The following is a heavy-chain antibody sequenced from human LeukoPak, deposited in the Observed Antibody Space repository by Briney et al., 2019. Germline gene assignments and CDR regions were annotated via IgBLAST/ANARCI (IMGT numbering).Heavy chain of an antibody. CDR2: ISSSGSTI. Sequence: GGSLRLSCAASGFTFSDYYMSWIRQAPGKGLEWVSYISSSGSTIYYADSVKGRLTISRDNAKNSLYLQMNSLRAEDTAVYYCARELGSGSYLNWFDPWGQGTLVTVSS. CDR3: ARELGSGSYLNWFDP. CDR1: GFTFSDYY. J-gene: IGHJ5*02. V-gene: IGHV3-11*04. D-gene: IGHD3-10*01.